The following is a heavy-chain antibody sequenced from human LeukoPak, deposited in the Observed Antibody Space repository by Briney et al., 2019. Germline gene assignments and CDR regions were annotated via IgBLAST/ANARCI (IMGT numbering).Heavy chain of an antibody. J-gene: IGHJ3*02. V-gene: IGHV5-51*01. CDR1: ACSFTSYW. CDR2: IYPGDSDT. CDR3: ASGDHLAFDI. Sequence: GESLKISCNASACSFTSYWIGCVRQMPGKGLEWMGIIYPGDSDTSYSPSFQGQVTISADKSISTAYLQWSSLKASDTAMYYCASGDHLAFDIWGQGTMVTVSS.